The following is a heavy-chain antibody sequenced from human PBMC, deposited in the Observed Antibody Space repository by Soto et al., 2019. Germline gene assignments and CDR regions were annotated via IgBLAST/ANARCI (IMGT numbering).Heavy chain of an antibody. CDR3: ARDLGGGPGYSYAVYYYGMDV. CDR1: GFTFSSYA. Sequence: LSLTCAASGFTFSSYAMHWVRQAPGKGLEWVAVISYDGSNKYYADSVKGRFTISRDNSKNTLYLQMNSLRAEDTAVYYCARDLGGGPGYSYAVYYYGMDVWGQGTTVTVSS. D-gene: IGHD5-18*01. V-gene: IGHV3-30-3*01. J-gene: IGHJ6*02. CDR2: ISYDGSNK.